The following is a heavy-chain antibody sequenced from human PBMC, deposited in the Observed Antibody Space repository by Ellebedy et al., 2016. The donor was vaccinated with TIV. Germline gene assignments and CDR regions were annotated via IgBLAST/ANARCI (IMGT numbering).Heavy chain of an antibody. CDR1: GFIFNDYW. CDR3: AKDEGSGTWHY. J-gene: IGHJ4*02. D-gene: IGHD3-10*01. Sequence: GESLKISCATSGFIFNDYWMSWVRQAPGKGLEWVANVKQDGSEKYYVDSVKGRFTISRDNAKNSLYLQLNSLRAEDTAVYYCAKDEGSGTWHYWGQGTLVTVSS. V-gene: IGHV3-7*01. CDR2: VKQDGSEK.